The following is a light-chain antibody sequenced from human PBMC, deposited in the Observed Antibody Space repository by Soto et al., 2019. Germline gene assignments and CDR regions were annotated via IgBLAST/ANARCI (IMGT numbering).Light chain of an antibody. CDR2: GAS. J-gene: IGKJ1*01. CDR1: QSLSSN. CDR3: QQYNNWPPWT. Sequence: EIVLMQSPGTLSLSPGERAILSYRASQSLSSNLAWYQQKPGQAPRLLIYGASTRATGIPARFSGSGSGTEFTLTISSLQSEDFAVYYCQQYNNWPPWTFGQGTKVDIK. V-gene: IGKV3-15*01.